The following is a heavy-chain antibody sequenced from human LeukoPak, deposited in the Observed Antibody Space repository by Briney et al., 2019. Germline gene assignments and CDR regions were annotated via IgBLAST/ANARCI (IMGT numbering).Heavy chain of an antibody. Sequence: SQTLSLTCAISGDSVSGNSATWNWIRQSPSRGLEWLGRTYYRSKWYNDYALSVKSRISINSDTSENQFSLQLNSVTPEDTAVYYCASGSLEFDNWGQGTLVTVSS. CDR2: TYYRSKWYN. CDR3: ASGSLEFDN. D-gene: IGHD1-1*01. V-gene: IGHV6-1*01. CDR1: GDSVSGNSAT. J-gene: IGHJ4*02.